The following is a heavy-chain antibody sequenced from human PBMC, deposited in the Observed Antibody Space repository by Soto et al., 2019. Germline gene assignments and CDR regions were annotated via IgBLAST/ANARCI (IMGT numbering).Heavy chain of an antibody. CDR1: GFTFSSYA. V-gene: IGHV3-30-3*01. J-gene: IGHJ4*02. Sequence: QVQLVESGGGVVQPGRSLRLSCAASGFTFSSYAMHWVRQAPGKGLEWVAVISYDGSNKNYADSVKGRFTISRDNSKNTLYLQMNSLRAEDTAVYYCARMSSSSVYWGQGTLVTVSS. CDR3: ARMSSSSVY. CDR2: ISYDGSNK. D-gene: IGHD6-6*01.